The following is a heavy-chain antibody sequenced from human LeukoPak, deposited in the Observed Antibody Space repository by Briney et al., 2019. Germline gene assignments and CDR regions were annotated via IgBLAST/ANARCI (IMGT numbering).Heavy chain of an antibody. D-gene: IGHD2-15*01. Sequence: GGSLRLSCAASGCTFSSYTMSWVRQAPGKGLEWVSGVSGSGGSTHYADSVKGRFTISRDNSKNTLYLQMNSLRAEDTAVYYCARDHGRYCSGGSCYFGGFFEYWGQGTLGTVSS. CDR3: ARDHGRYCSGGSCYFGGFFEY. CDR1: GCTFSSYT. CDR2: VSGSGGST. V-gene: IGHV3-23*01. J-gene: IGHJ4*02.